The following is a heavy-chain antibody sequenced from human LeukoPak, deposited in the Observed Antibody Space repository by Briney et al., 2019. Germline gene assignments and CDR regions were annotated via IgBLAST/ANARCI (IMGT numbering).Heavy chain of an antibody. D-gene: IGHD6-6*01. CDR2: INPNSGGT. V-gene: IGHV1-2*02. CDR3: ARAAYSSSSGWFDP. J-gene: IGHJ5*02. CDR1: GYTFTGYY. Sequence: ASVKVSCKVSGYTFTGYYMHWVRQAPGQGLEWMGWINPNSGGTNYAQKFQGRVTMTRDTSISTAYMELSRLRSDDTAVYYCARAAYSSSSGWFDPWGQGTLVTVSS.